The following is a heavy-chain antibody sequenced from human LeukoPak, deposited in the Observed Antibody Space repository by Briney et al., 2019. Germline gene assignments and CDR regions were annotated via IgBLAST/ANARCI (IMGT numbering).Heavy chain of an antibody. CDR1: GFTFSSYA. V-gene: IGHV3-23*01. D-gene: IGHD1-26*01. CDR2: VSGSGSNT. J-gene: IGHJ4*02. Sequence: GGSLRLSCAASGFTFSSYAMTWVRQAPGTGLEWVSGVSGSGSNTYYADSVKGRFTISRDKSKSTVYLQMNSLGVEDTAIYYCARGRKLGAPTYFFDYWGQGTLVTVSS. CDR3: ARGRKLGAPTYFFDY.